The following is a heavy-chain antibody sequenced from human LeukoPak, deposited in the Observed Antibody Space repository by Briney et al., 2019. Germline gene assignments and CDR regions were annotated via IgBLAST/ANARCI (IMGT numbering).Heavy chain of an antibody. CDR2: IYYSGIS. J-gene: IGHJ3*02. CDR1: GGSIRSGGYY. CDR3: ARAHVDDVEMVYAVRAFDI. Sequence: SETLSLTCTVSGGSIRSGGYYWSWIRQHPGKGLEWIGNIYYSGISKYNPSLNSRVTISVDTSKNQFSLNLRSVTAADTAVYYCARAHVDDVEMVYAVRAFDIWGQGTLVTVSS. V-gene: IGHV4-31*03. D-gene: IGHD2-8*01.